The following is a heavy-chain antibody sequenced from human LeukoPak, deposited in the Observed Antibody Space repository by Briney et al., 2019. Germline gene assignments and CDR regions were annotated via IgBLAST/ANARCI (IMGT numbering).Heavy chain of an antibody. J-gene: IGHJ5*02. CDR1: GGTFSSYA. D-gene: IGHD2-2*01. V-gene: IGHV1-69*05. Sequence: GASVKVSCKASGGTFSSYAISWVRQAPGQGLEWMGGIIPIFGTANYAQKFQGRVTITTDESTSTAYMELSSLRSEDTAVYICARDGPGYCSPTSCSDNWFDPWGQGALVTVSS. CDR3: ARDGPGYCSPTSCSDNWFDP. CDR2: IIPIFGTA.